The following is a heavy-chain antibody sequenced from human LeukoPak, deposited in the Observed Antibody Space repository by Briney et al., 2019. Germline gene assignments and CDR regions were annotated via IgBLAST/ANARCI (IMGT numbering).Heavy chain of an antibody. CDR3: ARDNILTSDAFDI. V-gene: IGHV4-59*01. Sequence: SETLSLTCTVSGGSISSYYWSWIRQPPGKGLEWIGYIYYSGSTNYNPSLKSRVTISVDTSKNQFSLKLSSVTAADTAVYYCARDNILTSDAFDIWGQGTMVTVSS. D-gene: IGHD3-9*01. CDR2: IYYSGST. CDR1: GGSISSYY. J-gene: IGHJ3*02.